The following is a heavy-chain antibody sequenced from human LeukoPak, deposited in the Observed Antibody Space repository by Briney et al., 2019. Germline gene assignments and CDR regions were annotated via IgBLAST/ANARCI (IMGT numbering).Heavy chain of an antibody. D-gene: IGHD3-10*01. CDR1: GFTFSSYG. V-gene: IGHV3-30*02. J-gene: IGHJ4*02. Sequence: PGGSLRLSCAASGFTFSSYGMHWVRQAPGKGLEWVAFIRYDGSNEYYADSVKGRFTISRDNSKNTLYLQMNSLRSEDTAVYYCARGRAMVRGVINGGPCNYWGQGTLVTVSS. CDR2: IRYDGSNE. CDR3: ARGRAMVRGVINGGPCNY.